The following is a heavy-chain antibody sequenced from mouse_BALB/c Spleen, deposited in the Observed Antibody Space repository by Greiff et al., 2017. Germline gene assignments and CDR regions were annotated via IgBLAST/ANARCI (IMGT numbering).Heavy chain of an antibody. CDR3: ATVVATDYAMDY. J-gene: IGHJ4*01. V-gene: IGHV5-17*02. CDR1: GFTFSSFG. D-gene: IGHD1-1*01. CDR2: ISSGSSTI. Sequence: EVMLVESGGGLVQPGGSRKLSCAASGFTFSSFGMHWVRQAPEKGLEWVAYISSGSSTIYYADTVKGRFTISRDNARNILYLQMSSLRSEDTAMYYCATVVATDYAMDYWGQGTSVTVSS.